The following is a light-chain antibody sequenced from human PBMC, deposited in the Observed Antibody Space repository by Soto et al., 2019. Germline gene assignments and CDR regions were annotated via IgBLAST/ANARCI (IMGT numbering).Light chain of an antibody. J-gene: IGKJ1*01. CDR3: QQFGISPWT. CDR1: RIIGHNY. CDR2: ATS. V-gene: IGKV3-20*01. Sequence: DNVLTQSPDTLSVSPGDRATLSCRASRIIGHNYLAWYQQKPGQAPRLLIYATSTRATGIPDRFSGSGSVTDFTLTIRRLEPEDFAVYYCQQFGISPWTFGQGTKVEIK.